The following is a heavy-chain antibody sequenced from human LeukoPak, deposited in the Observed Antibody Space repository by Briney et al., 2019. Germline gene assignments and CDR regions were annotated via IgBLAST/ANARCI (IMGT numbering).Heavy chain of an antibody. CDR3: ARAYGDWIWHFLDYYYYMDV. Sequence: GSLRLSCAVSGFTFSSYAMHWVRQAPGKGLEWVAVISYDGSNKYYADSVKGRFTISRDNSKNTLYLQMNSLRAEDTAVYYCARAYGDWIWHFLDYYYYMDVWGKGTTVTVSS. CDR2: ISYDGSNK. D-gene: IGHD4-17*01. V-gene: IGHV3-30*04. J-gene: IGHJ6*03. CDR1: GFTFSSYA.